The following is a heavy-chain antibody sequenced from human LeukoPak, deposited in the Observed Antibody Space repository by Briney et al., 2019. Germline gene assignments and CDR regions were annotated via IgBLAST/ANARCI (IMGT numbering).Heavy chain of an antibody. V-gene: IGHV4-39*01. CDR1: GGSISSSSYY. CDR2: IYYSGST. CDR3: AISGGLLTMVQGVIITRFDY. D-gene: IGHD3-10*01. J-gene: IGHJ4*02. Sequence: SETLSLTCTVSGGSISSSSYYWGWIRQPPGKGLEWIGSIYYSGSTYYNPSLKSRVTISVDTSKNQFSLKLSSVTAADTAVYYCAISGGLLTMVQGVIITRFDYWGQGTLVTVSS.